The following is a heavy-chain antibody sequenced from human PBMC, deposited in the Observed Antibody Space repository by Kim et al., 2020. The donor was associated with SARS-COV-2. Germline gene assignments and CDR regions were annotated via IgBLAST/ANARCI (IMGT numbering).Heavy chain of an antibody. CDR2: ST. CDR3: ARGGKWLIDY. Sequence: STHCNPALKSRVTISVDTSKNQFSLKLSSVTAADTAVYYCARGGKWLIDYWGQGTLVTVSS. J-gene: IGHJ4*02. D-gene: IGHD6-19*01. V-gene: IGHV4-34*01.